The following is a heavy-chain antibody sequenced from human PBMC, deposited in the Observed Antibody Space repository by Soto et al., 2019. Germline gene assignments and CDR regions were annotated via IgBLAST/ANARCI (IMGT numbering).Heavy chain of an antibody. Sequence: PGGSLRLSCTASGFSFTNYVMAWVRQSPEKGLEWVSAMSHSGSTYYPDSVKGRFTISRDNSEKTLHLQMSSLRADDTAIYYCAKGSAIRWPYYFDSWGQGTLVTVSS. J-gene: IGHJ4*02. CDR1: GFSFTNYV. CDR2: MSHSGST. V-gene: IGHV3-23*01. CDR3: AKGSAIRWPYYFDS. D-gene: IGHD2-15*01.